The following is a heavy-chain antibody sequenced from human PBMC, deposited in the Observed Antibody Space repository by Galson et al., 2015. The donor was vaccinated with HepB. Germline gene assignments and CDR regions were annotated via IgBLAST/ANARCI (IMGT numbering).Heavy chain of an antibody. J-gene: IGHJ6*02. CDR3: VKEGRSSWYDSPPSYYYGMDV. V-gene: IGHV3-64D*06. CDR1: GFTFSSYA. CDR2: ISSNGGST. Sequence: SLRLSCAASGFTFSSYAMHWVRQAPGKGLEYVSAISSNGGSTYYADSVKGRFTISRDNSKNTLYLQMSSLRAEDTAVYYCVKEGRSSWYDSPPSYYYGMDVWGQGTTVTVSS. D-gene: IGHD6-13*01.